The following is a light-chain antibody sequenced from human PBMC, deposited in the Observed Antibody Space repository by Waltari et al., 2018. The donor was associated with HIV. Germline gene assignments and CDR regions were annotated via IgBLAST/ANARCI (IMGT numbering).Light chain of an antibody. CDR3: SSYTSSSTLVV. V-gene: IGLV2-14*01. CDR1: SSDVGGYNY. CDR2: EVS. Sequence: QSALTQPASVSGSPGQSITISCTGTSSDVGGYNYVSWYQQHPGKAPKLVIYEVSTRPSGFSSRFSGSKSGNTASLTISGLQAEDEADYYCSSYTSSSTLVVFGGGTKLTVL. J-gene: IGLJ2*01.